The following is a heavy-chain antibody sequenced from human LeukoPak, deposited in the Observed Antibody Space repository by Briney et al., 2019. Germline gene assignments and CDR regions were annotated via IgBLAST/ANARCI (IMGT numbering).Heavy chain of an antibody. V-gene: IGHV1-3*03. CDR2: FNAGNGNT. J-gene: IGHJ4*02. Sequence: GASVKVSCKASGYTFTSYAMHWVRQAPGQRLEWMGWFNAGNGNTKYSQEFQGRVTITRDTSASTAYMELSSLRSEDMAVYYCARGADAWYSSFSREHYFDYWGQGTLVTVSS. D-gene: IGHD6-13*01. CDR3: ARGADAWYSSFSREHYFDY. CDR1: GYTFTSYA.